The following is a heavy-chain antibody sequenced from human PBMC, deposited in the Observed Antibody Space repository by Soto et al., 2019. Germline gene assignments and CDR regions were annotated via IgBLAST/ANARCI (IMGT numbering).Heavy chain of an antibody. V-gene: IGHV3-30*18. J-gene: IGHJ3*02. CDR3: AKDISKAFDI. Sequence: GGSLRLSCAASGFTFSSYGMHWVRQAPGKGLKWVAVISYDGSNKYYADSVKGRFTISRDNSKNTLYLQMNSLRAEDTAVYYCAKDISKAFDIWGQGTMVTVSS. CDR2: ISYDGSNK. CDR1: GFTFSSYG.